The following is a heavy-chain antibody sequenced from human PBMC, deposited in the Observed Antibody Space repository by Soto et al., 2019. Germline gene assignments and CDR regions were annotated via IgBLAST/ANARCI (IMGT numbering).Heavy chain of an antibody. CDR3: ARDNRTKQQLIAHFDY. V-gene: IGHV4-31*03. CDR1: GGSISSGGYY. Sequence: SETLSLTCTVSGGSISSGGYYWSWIRQHPGKGLEWIGYIYYSGSTYYNPSLKSRVTISVDTSKNQFSLKLSSVTAADTAVYYCARDNRTKQQLIAHFDYWGQGTLVTVSS. D-gene: IGHD6-13*01. CDR2: IYYSGST. J-gene: IGHJ4*02.